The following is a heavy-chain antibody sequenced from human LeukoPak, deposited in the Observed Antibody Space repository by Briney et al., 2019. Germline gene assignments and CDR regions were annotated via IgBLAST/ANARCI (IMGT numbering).Heavy chain of an antibody. V-gene: IGHV4-34*01. CDR3: ETGIYYGWGTLDAFDI. CDR1: GPSFSMYY. CDR2: INHSGST. D-gene: IGHD3-10*01. J-gene: IGHJ3*02. Sequence: PSETLSLICALYGPSFSMYYWICSRQPPGKGLEWIGEINHSGSTNYIPPLKSRVTISVDTSKNQFSLKLSSVTTADKTVYYCETGIYYGWGTLDAFDIWGQGTMVTVSS.